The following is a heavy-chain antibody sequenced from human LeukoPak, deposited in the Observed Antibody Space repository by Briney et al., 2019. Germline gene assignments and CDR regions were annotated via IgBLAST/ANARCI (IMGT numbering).Heavy chain of an antibody. V-gene: IGHV3-30*04. CDR3: AKDYYGSGSDVDY. CDR1: GFTFSSYA. CDR2: ISYDGSNK. Sequence: GGSLRLSCAASGFTFSSYAMHWVRQAPGKGLEWVAVISYDGSNKYYADSVKGRFTISRDNSKNTLYLQMNSLRAEDTAVYYCAKDYYGSGSDVDYWGQGTLVTVSS. J-gene: IGHJ4*02. D-gene: IGHD3-10*01.